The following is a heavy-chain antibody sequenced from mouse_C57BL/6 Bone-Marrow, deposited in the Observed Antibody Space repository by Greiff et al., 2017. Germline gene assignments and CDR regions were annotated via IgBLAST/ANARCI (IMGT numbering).Heavy chain of an antibody. V-gene: IGHV14-4*01. CDR3: IYYSNYGAY. CDR2: IDPENGDT. Sequence: EVQLVESGAELVRPGASVKLSCTASGFNIKDDYMHWVKQRPEQGLEWIGWIDPENGDTEYASKFQGKATITADTSSNTAYLQLSSLTSEDTAVYYCIYYSNYGAYWGQGTLVTVSA. D-gene: IGHD2-5*01. CDR1: GFNIKDDY. J-gene: IGHJ3*01.